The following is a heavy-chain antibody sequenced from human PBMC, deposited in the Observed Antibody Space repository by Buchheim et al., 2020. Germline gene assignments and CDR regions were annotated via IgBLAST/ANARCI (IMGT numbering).Heavy chain of an antibody. Sequence: QVQLQESGPGLVEPSETLSLTCTVSGGSISSSSYYWGWIRQPPGKGLEWIGSIYYSGSTYYNPSLKSRVTISVDTSKNQFSLKLSSVTAADTAVYYCARVGAIKSNWYFDLWGRGTL. CDR1: GGSISSSSYY. D-gene: IGHD1-26*01. J-gene: IGHJ2*01. CDR2: IYYSGST. V-gene: IGHV4-39*01. CDR3: ARVGAIKSNWYFDL.